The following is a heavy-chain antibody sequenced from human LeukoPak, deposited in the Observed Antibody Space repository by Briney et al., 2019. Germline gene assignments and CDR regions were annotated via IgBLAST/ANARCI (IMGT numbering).Heavy chain of an antibody. CDR2: INHSGST. V-gene: IGHV4-34*01. Sequence: SETPSLTCAVYGGSFSGYYWSWIRQPPGKGLEWIGEINHSGSTNYNPSLKSRVTISVDTSKNQFSLKLSSVTAADTAVYYCARLRRSKKGAFDIWGQGTMVTVSS. CDR1: GGSFSGYY. J-gene: IGHJ3*02. D-gene: IGHD5/OR15-5a*01. CDR3: ARLRRSKKGAFDI.